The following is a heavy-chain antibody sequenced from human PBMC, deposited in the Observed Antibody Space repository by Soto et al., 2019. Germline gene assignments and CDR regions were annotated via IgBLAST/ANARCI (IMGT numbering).Heavy chain of an antibody. J-gene: IGHJ4*02. Sequence: PSETLSLTCTVSGGSISAYSWSWVWQPPGKGLEWIGYIYYNGNTKYNPSLKSRVTMSVDTSKNQFSLKLSSVTAADTAKYFCAREGNLGRWLQPLDFWGQGTLVTVS. CDR1: GGSISAYS. CDR2: IYYNGNT. CDR3: AREGNLGRWLQPLDF. D-gene: IGHD5-12*01. V-gene: IGHV4-59*01.